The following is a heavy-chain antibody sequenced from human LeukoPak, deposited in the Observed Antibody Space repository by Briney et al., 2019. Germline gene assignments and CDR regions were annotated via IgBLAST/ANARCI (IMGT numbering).Heavy chain of an antibody. D-gene: IGHD4-17*01. V-gene: IGHV1-8*01. Sequence: ASVKVSCKASGYTFTSYDINWVRQATGQGLEWMGWMNPNSGNTGYAQKFQGRVTMTRNTSISTAYMELSSLRSEDTAVYYCARGVVTAFYGEDNWFDPWGQGTLVTVSS. J-gene: IGHJ5*02. CDR1: GYTFTSYD. CDR3: ARGVVTAFYGEDNWFDP. CDR2: MNPNSGNT.